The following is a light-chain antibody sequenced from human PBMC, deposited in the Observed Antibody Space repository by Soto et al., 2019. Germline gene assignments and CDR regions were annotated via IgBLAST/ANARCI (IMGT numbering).Light chain of an antibody. Sequence: DIQMTQSPSTLSSSVGDIVTITCRASQSLSSWLAWYQQKPGKAPKLLIYDVSSLESGVPSRFSGSGSGTEFTLTISSLQPDDFATYYCQQYNRYSLTFGQGTRLEIK. CDR2: DVS. J-gene: IGKJ5*01. V-gene: IGKV1-5*01. CDR1: QSLSSW. CDR3: QQYNRYSLT.